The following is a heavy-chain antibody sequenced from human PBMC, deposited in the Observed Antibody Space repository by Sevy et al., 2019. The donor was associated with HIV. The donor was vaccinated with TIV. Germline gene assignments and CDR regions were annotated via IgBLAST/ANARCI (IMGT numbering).Heavy chain of an antibody. V-gene: IGHV1-2*02. CDR3: ARVGGTRFDSSHFDY. CDR2: INPNSGGT. Sequence: ASVKVSCKASGYTFTGYYMHWVRQAPGQGLEWMGWINPNSGGTNYAQKFQGRVTMTRDMSISTAYMELSRLRSDDTAVYYCARVGGTRFDSSHFDYWGQGTLVTVSS. CDR1: GYTFTGYY. D-gene: IGHD3-16*01. J-gene: IGHJ4*02.